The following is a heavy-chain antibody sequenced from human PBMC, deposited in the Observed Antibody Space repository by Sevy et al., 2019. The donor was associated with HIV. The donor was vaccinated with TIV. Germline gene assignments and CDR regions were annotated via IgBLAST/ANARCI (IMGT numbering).Heavy chain of an antibody. CDR1: GGPISNYY. V-gene: IGHV4-59*01. CDR3: ARGSGMNWFDP. J-gene: IGHJ5*02. CDR2: IYYSGNT. D-gene: IGHD3-10*01. Sequence: SETLSLTCTVSGGPISNYYCSWIRQPPGKGLEWIGYIYYSGNTEYNPSLKSRVTISADTSKNQLSLQMHSVTAADTAVYYCARGSGMNWFDPWGRGTLVTVSS.